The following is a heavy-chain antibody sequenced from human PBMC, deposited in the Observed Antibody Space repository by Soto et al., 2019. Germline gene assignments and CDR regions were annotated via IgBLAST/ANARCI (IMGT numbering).Heavy chain of an antibody. J-gene: IGHJ4*02. CDR1: GGSISSSSYY. D-gene: IGHD3-3*01. CDR3: ARLRTYFWNDY. Sequence: SETLSLTCTVSGGSISSSSYYWGWIRQPPGKGLEWIGSIYYSGSTYYNPSLKSRVTISVDTSKNQFSLKLSSVTAADTAVYYCARLRTYFWNDYWGQGTLVTVSS. V-gene: IGHV4-39*01. CDR2: IYYSGST.